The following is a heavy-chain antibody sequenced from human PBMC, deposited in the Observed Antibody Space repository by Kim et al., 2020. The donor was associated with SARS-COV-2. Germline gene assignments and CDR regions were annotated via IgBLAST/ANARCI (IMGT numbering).Heavy chain of an antibody. CDR3: ARGAEGNV. J-gene: IGHJ6*02. V-gene: IGHV3-72*01. CDR2: KSYCT. D-gene: IGHD3-10*01. Sequence: KSYCTDYAASVKGRFTISRDDSKNSVNLQMNSLKTEDTAVYYCARGAEGNVWGQGTTVTVSS.